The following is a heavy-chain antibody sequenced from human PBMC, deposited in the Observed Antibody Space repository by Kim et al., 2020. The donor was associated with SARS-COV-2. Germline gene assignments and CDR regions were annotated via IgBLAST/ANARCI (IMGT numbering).Heavy chain of an antibody. CDR2: IYYSGST. CDR3: ARLSSFMITFGGVIVPSSYYFDD. Sequence: SETLSLTCTVSGGSISSSSYYWGWIRPPPGKGLEWIGSIYYSGSTYYNPSLKSRVTISVDTSKNQFSLKLSSVTAADTAVYYCARLSSFMITFGGVIVPSSYYFDDWGQGTLVTVSS. CDR1: GGSISSSSYY. D-gene: IGHD3-16*02. V-gene: IGHV4-39*01. J-gene: IGHJ4*02.